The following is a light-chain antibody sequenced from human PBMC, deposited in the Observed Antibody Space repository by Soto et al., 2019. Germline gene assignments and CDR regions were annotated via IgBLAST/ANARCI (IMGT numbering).Light chain of an antibody. CDR2: NNN. Sequence: QSVLTQPPSVSGAPGQRVTISCTGSSSNIGAGYDVHWYQQLPGTAPKLLIYNNNQRPSGVPDRFSGSKSGTSASLAISGLQSEDEADYYCASWDDSPRDVVFGGGTKLTVL. V-gene: IGLV1-44*01. J-gene: IGLJ2*01. CDR3: ASWDDSPRDVV. CDR1: SSNIGAGYD.